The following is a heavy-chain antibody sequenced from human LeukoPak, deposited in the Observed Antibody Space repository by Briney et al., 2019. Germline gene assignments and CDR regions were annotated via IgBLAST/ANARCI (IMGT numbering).Heavy chain of an antibody. Sequence: ASVKVSCKASGYTFTGYYMHWVRQAPGQGLEWMGWINPNSGGTNYAQKFQGRVTMTRDTSISTAYMELSRLRSDDTAVYYCARDLGGGVLIANDAFDIWGQGTMVTVSS. CDR1: GYTFTGYY. CDR2: INPNSGGT. J-gene: IGHJ3*02. D-gene: IGHD3-16*01. V-gene: IGHV1-2*02. CDR3: ARDLGGGVLIANDAFDI.